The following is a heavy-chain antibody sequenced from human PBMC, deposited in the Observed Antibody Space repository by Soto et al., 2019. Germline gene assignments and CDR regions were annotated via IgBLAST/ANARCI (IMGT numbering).Heavy chain of an antibody. V-gene: IGHV4-59*01. CDR2: LYNTGST. CDR3: ARDLWGYCGTDCYPLDV. Sequence: PSETLSLTCTVSGVSISRYYWSWLRQPPGKGLEWIGYLYNTGSTIYNPSLKSRVTISVDTSKNQFSLKLNSLTAADTAVYYCARDLWGYCGTDCYPLDVWGQGTTVTVS. J-gene: IGHJ6*02. D-gene: IGHD2-21*02. CDR1: GVSISRYY.